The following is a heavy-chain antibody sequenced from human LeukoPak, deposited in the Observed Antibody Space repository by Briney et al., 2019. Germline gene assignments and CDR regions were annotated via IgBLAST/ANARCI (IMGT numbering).Heavy chain of an antibody. V-gene: IGHV3-74*01. CDR1: GFTFSSYW. J-gene: IGHJ4*01. CDR3: ARAVYYSNYVGY. Sequence: GGSLRLSCAASGFTFSSYWMHWVRQAPGKGLVWVSRINSDGSSTNYADSVKGRFTISRDNAKNTLYLQMNSLRAEDTAMYYRARAVYYSNYVGYWGEGTLVTVSS. D-gene: IGHD4-11*01. CDR2: INSDGSST.